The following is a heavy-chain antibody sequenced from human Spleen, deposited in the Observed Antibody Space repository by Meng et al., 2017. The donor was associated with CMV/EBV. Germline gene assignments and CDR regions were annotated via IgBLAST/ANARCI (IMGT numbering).Heavy chain of an antibody. CDR1: GFTFSGYA. CDR2: ISSSSSYL. J-gene: IGHJ4*02. V-gene: IGHV3-21*06. CDR3: ARGREGDYYDSSGYYY. D-gene: IGHD3-22*01. Sequence: GESLKISCAASGFTFSGYAMSWVRQAPGKGLEWVSSISSSSSYLYYADSVKGRFTISRDNAKNSLFLQMNSLRAEDTAVYYCARGREGDYYDSSGYYYWGQGTLVTVSS.